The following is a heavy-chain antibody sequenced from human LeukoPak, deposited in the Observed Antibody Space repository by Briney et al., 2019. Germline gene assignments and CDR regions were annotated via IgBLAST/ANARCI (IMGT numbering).Heavy chain of an antibody. CDR2: IRSKAYGGTT. V-gene: IGHV3-49*03. CDR1: GFTFGDYA. CDR3: AKKREMATLPSTFDY. Sequence: QSGGSLRLSCTASGFTFGDYAMSWFRQAPGKGLEWVGFIRSKAYGGTTEYAASVKGRFTISRDDSKNTLYLQINSLRAEDTARYYCAKKREMATLPSTFDYWGQGTLVTVSS. D-gene: IGHD5-24*01. J-gene: IGHJ4*02.